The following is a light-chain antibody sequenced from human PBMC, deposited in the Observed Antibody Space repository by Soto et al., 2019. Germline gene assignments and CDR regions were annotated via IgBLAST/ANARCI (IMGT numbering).Light chain of an antibody. J-gene: IGLJ3*02. CDR2: SNN. V-gene: IGLV1-44*01. CDR1: SSNIGDKT. CDR3: AAWDDSLNGQGV. Sequence: QPVLTQPPPVSGTPGQRVTISCSGSSSNIGDKTVSWYQQLPGTAPKLLIYSNNQRPSAVPDRFSGSKSGTSASLAISGLQSEDEADYYCAAWDDSLNGQGVFGGGTKLTVL.